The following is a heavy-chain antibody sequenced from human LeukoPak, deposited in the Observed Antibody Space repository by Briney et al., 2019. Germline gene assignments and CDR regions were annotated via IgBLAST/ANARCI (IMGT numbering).Heavy chain of an antibody. CDR3: ARSMFSVGASPQPSFDY. J-gene: IGHJ4*02. CDR1: QYXFTDYY. V-gene: IGHV1-2*06. Sequence: GASVKVSCRASQYXFTDYYMHWVRQAPGQGLEWMGRINLNSGGTNYARRFQGRVTMTSDTSISTAYMELSRLTSDDTAVYYCARSMFSVGASPQPSFDYWGQGTLVTVSS. D-gene: IGHD1-26*01. CDR2: INLNSGGT.